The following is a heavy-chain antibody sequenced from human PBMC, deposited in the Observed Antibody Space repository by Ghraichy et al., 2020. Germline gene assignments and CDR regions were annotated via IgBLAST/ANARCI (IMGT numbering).Heavy chain of an antibody. D-gene: IGHD3-16*01. CDR3: ARESKGDRHFDY. CDR2: ISSDGNTT. V-gene: IGHV3-74*01. J-gene: IGHJ4*02. Sequence: GGSLRLSCAASGFTITSYWMHWVRQAPGKGLVLVSRISSDGNTTTYADSVKGRFTVSRDNAKNTLYLQMSSLGAEDTAVYYCARESKGDRHFDYWGQGTLVTVSS. CDR1: GFTITSYW.